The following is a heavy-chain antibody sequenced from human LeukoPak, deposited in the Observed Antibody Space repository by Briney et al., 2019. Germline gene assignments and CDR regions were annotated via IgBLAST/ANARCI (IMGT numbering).Heavy chain of an antibody. Sequence: SETLSLTCTVSGGSISSSSYYWGWIRQPPGKGLEWIGSIYYSGSTYYNPSLKSRVTISVDTSKNQFSLKLSSVTAADTAVYYCARHGLATMRAFDIWGQGTMVTVSS. V-gene: IGHV4-39*01. J-gene: IGHJ3*02. D-gene: IGHD5-12*01. CDR2: IYYSGST. CDR3: ARHGLATMRAFDI. CDR1: GGSISSSSYY.